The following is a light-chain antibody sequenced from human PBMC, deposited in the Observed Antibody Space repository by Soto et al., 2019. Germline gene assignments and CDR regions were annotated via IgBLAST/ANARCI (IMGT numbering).Light chain of an antibody. CDR3: QQSFSAPGT. Sequence: DFQINKSQFSLSASVTDRVTITCRASQIITGYLSWYQQKPGKVPKLLIYAASTLQSGVPSRFSGSGSGTDFTLTLSSLQAEDSATYYCQQSFSAPGTFGQGT. J-gene: IGKJ1*01. CDR1: QIITGY. V-gene: IGKV1-39*01. CDR2: AAS.